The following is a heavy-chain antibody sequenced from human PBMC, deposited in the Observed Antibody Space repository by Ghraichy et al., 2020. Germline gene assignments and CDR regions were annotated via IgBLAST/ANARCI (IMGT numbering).Heavy chain of an antibody. V-gene: IGHV3-53*01. Sequence: GESLNISCAASGFTVSSNYLSWVRQAPGKGLEWVSIIYTDGSTSYADSVKGRFTISRDNSKSTLYLQMNSLRGEDTAVYYCARHGGLYGDEYYFDSWGQGTLVTVSS. CDR1: GFTVSSNY. J-gene: IGHJ4*02. CDR2: IYTDGST. CDR3: ARHGGLYGDEYYFDS. D-gene: IGHD4-17*01.